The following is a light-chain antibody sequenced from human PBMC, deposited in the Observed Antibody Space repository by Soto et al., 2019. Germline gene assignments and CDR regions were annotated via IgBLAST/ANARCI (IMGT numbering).Light chain of an antibody. Sequence: QSALTQPPSASGSPGQSVTISCTGTSSDVGGYNYVSWYQQHPGKAPKLMIYEVSKRPSGVPDRFSGSKSGNTASLTVSGLEAEDEDDYYCRSYAGGEFYVFGTGTKLTVL. CDR1: SSDVGGYNY. CDR2: EVS. V-gene: IGLV2-8*01. CDR3: RSYAGGEFYV. J-gene: IGLJ1*01.